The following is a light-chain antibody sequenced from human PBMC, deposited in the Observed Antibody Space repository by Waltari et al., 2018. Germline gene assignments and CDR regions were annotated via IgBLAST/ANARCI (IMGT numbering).Light chain of an antibody. CDR3: QQYGSSPPFT. CDR2: GAS. CDR1: QSISSSF. J-gene: IGKJ2*01. V-gene: IGKV3-20*01. Sequence: EIVLTQSPGTLSLSPGERVTLSCRASQSISSSFLAWYRQKPCQAPSLLIHGASSRATGIPDRFSGSGSGTDFTLTISRLEPEDFAVYYCQQYGSSPPFTFGQGTKLEI.